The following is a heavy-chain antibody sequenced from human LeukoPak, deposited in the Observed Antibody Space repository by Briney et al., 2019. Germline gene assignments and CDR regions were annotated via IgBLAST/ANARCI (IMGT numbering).Heavy chain of an antibody. V-gene: IGHV4-34*01. CDR2: INHSGST. Sequence: PSETLSLTCAVYGGSFSGYYWSWIRQPPGKGLEWIGEINHSGSTNYNPSLKSRVTISVDTSKNQFSLKLSSVTAADTAVYYCAREGGPAPGIAAAGTGFNWGQGTLVTVSS. D-gene: IGHD6-13*01. CDR1: GGSFSGYY. J-gene: IGHJ4*02. CDR3: AREGGPAPGIAAAGTGFN.